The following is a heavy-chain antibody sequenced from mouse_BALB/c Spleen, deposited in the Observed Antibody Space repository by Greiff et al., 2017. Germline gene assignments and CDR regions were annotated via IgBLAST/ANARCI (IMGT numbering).Heavy chain of an antibody. Sequence: EVQLQQSGPSLVKPSQTLSLTCSVTGDSITSGYWNWIRKFPGNKLEYMGYISYSGSTYYNPSLKSRISITRDTSKNQYYLQLNSVTTEDTATYYCASDDYDVGLLAYWGQGTLVTVSA. J-gene: IGHJ3*01. V-gene: IGHV3-8*02. CDR1: GDSITSGY. CDR2: ISYSGST. CDR3: ASDDYDVGLLAY. D-gene: IGHD2-4*01.